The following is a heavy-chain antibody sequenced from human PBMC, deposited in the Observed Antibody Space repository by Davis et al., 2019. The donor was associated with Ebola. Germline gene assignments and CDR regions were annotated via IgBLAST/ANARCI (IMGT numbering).Heavy chain of an antibody. V-gene: IGHV3-30*02. J-gene: IGHJ4*02. D-gene: IGHD5-24*01. Sequence: PGGSLRLSCAASGFTFSSYGMHWVRQAPGKGLEWVAFIRYDGGNTYDGDSVKGRFTISRDISRKTLYIQMISLRADDTAVYYCAKGRDGYIDYWGRGTLVTVSS. CDR2: IRYDGGNT. CDR3: AKGRDGYIDY. CDR1: GFTFSSYG.